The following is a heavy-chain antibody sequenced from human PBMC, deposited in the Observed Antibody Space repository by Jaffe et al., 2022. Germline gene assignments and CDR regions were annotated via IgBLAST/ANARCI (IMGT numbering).Heavy chain of an antibody. Sequence: QVQLVESGGGVVQPGGSLRLSCAASGFTFSSYGMHWVRQAPGKGLEWVAFIRYDGSNKYYADSVKGRFTISRDNSKNTLYLQMNSLRAEDTAVYYCAKVRTYYDFWSGPEYYFDYWGQGTLVTVSS. V-gene: IGHV3-30*02. CDR1: GFTFSSYG. D-gene: IGHD3-3*01. CDR2: IRYDGSNK. CDR3: AKVRTYYDFWSGPEYYFDY. J-gene: IGHJ4*02.